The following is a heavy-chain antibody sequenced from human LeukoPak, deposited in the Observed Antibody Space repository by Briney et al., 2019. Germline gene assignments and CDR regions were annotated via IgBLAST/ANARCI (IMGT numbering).Heavy chain of an antibody. D-gene: IGHD5-18*01. CDR3: ARNSFVDTAMVALVGMDV. V-gene: IGHV1-69*04. CDR1: VGTFSSYA. J-gene: IGHJ6*02. Sequence: SVKVSCKASVGTFSSYAISWVRQAPGQGLDWMGRIIPILDIANYAQKFQGRVTITEDKSTSTAYMELSSLRSEDTAVYYCARNSFVDTAMVALVGMDVWGQGTTVTVSS. CDR2: IIPILDIA.